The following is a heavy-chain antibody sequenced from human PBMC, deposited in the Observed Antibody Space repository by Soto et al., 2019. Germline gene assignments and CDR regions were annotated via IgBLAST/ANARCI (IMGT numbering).Heavy chain of an antibody. Sequence: PGGSLRLSCAASGFTFSDYWMTWVRQVPGKGLEWVANIKDDGTEKNYVDSVKGRFTISRDNAKNSLYLQMTSLRAEDTAVYYCARDDYPYYDDSSGYHFDYWGQGALVTVSS. CDR1: GFTFSDYW. CDR3: ARDDYPYYDDSSGYHFDY. CDR2: IKDDGTEK. V-gene: IGHV3-7*01. J-gene: IGHJ4*02. D-gene: IGHD3-22*01.